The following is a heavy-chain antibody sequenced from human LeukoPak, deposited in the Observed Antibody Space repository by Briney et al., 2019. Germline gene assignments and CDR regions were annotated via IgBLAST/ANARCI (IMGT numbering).Heavy chain of an antibody. CDR3: ARDGGYDNYYYYGMDV. V-gene: IGHV1-69*13. Sequence: ASVKVSCKASGGTFSSYAISWVRQAPGQGLEWMGGIIPIFGTANYAQKFQGRVTITADESTSTAYMELSSLRSEDTAVYYCARDGGYDNYYYYGMDVWGQGTTVTASS. D-gene: IGHD6-19*01. CDR2: IIPIFGTA. J-gene: IGHJ6*02. CDR1: GGTFSSYA.